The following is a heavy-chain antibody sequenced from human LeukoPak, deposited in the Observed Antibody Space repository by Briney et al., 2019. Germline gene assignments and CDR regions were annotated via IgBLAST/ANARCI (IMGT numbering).Heavy chain of an antibody. J-gene: IGHJ3*02. Sequence: GGSLRLSCAASGFTFSSYWMSWVCQAPGKGLEWVANIKQDGSEKYYVDSVKGRFTISRDNAKNSLYLQMNSLRAEDTAVYYCASLYYYDLGGNAFDIWGQGTMVTVSS. CDR2: IKQDGSEK. D-gene: IGHD3-22*01. CDR1: GFTFSSYW. V-gene: IGHV3-7*01. CDR3: ASLYYYDLGGNAFDI.